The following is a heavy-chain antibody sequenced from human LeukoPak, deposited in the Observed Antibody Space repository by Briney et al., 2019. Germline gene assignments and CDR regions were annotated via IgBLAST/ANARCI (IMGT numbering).Heavy chain of an antibody. J-gene: IGHJ4*02. CDR3: ARGLCGGDSYDY. CDR2: ISSNSEYI. CDR1: GFTFSSYH. D-gene: IGHD2-21*01. V-gene: IGHV3-21*01. Sequence: PGGSLRLSCAASGFTFSSYHINWVRQAPGKGLEWVSSISSNSEYIYYADSVKGRFTISRDNAKNSLYLQMNSLRAEDTAVYYCARGLCGGDSYDYWGQGTLVTVSS.